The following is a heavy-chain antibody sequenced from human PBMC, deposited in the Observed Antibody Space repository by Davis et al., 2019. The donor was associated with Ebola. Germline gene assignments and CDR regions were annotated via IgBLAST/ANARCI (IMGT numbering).Heavy chain of an antibody. J-gene: IGHJ5*02. CDR1: GGTFSSYA. Sequence: SVKVSCKASGGTFSSYAISWVRQAPGQGLEWMGGIIPIFGTANYAQKFQGRVTITADKSTSTAYMELSSLRSDDTAVYYCARDLVVGAFDPWGQGTLVTVSS. CDR3: ARDLVVGAFDP. D-gene: IGHD2-15*01. V-gene: IGHV1-69*06. CDR2: IIPIFGTA.